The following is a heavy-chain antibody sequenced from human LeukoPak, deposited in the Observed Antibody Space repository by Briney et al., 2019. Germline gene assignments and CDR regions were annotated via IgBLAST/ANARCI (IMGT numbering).Heavy chain of an antibody. J-gene: IGHJ3*02. Sequence: GGSLRLSCAAPRFTFSSYSMNWVRQAPGKGLEWVSSISSFGSYIYYADSVKGRFTISRDNAKNSLYLQMNSLRVEDTAVYYCAKGLLLWFGDPHDAFDIWGQGTMVTVSS. CDR3: AKGLLLWFGDPHDAFDI. CDR2: ISSFGSYI. D-gene: IGHD3-10*01. V-gene: IGHV3-21*01. CDR1: RFTFSSYS.